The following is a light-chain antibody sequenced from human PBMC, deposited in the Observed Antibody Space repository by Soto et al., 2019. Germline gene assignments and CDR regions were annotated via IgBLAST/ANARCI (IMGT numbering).Light chain of an antibody. Sequence: IVMTQSPATLSVSPGDTASLSCRASQSAGNFLAWYQQKPGQAPRLLIYYISTRATGIPARFSGSGSGTEFTLTINSLQSEDSAVYYCQQHNQWPITFGQGTRLEI. CDR2: YIS. V-gene: IGKV3D-15*01. CDR3: QQHNQWPIT. CDR1: QSAGNF. J-gene: IGKJ5*01.